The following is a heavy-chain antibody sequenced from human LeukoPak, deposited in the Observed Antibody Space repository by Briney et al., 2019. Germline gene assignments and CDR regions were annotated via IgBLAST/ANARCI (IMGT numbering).Heavy chain of an antibody. V-gene: IGHV4-39*01. J-gene: IGHJ4*02. CDR2: IYYSGST. Sequence: SETLSLTCAVYGGSFSSYYWSWIRQPPGKGLEWIGSIYYSGSTYYNPSLKSRVTISVDTSKNQFSLKLSSVTAADTAVYYCARLGRSVWGMAETGGDFDYWGQGTLVTVSS. D-gene: IGHD7-27*01. CDR1: GGSFSSYY. CDR3: ARLGRSVWGMAETGGDFDY.